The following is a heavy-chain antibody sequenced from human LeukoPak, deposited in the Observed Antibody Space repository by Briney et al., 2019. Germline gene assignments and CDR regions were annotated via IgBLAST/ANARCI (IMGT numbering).Heavy chain of an antibody. CDR1: GYTFITYY. D-gene: IGHD3-22*01. CDR3: ARGPDYYESPYFQH. CDR2: INPNSGGT. Sequence: GASVKVSCKASGYTFITYYMHWVRQAPGQGLEWMGWINPNSGGTSYAQKFQGRVTMTRDTSINTLYMELSSLRSDDTAVYYCARGPDYYESPYFQHWGQGTRVTVSS. V-gene: IGHV1-2*02. J-gene: IGHJ1*01.